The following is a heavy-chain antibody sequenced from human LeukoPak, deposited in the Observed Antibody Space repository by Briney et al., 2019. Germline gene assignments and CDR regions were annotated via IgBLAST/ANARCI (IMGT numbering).Heavy chain of an antibody. D-gene: IGHD6-13*01. Sequence: PSETLSLTCAVYGGSFSGYYWSWIRQPPGKGLEWIGEINHSGSTNYNPSLKSRVTISVDTSKNQFSLKLSSVTAADTAVYYCARHGYSSSWIYYYYYYMDVWGKGTTVTISS. V-gene: IGHV4-34*01. CDR2: INHSGST. J-gene: IGHJ6*03. CDR1: GGSFSGYY. CDR3: ARHGYSSSWIYYYYYYMDV.